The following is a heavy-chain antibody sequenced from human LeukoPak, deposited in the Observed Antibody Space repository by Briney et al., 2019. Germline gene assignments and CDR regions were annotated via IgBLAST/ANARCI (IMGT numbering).Heavy chain of an antibody. V-gene: IGHV3-30-3*01. CDR1: GLTFSSYA. J-gene: IGHJ4*02. Sequence: GGSLRLSCAASGLTFSSYAMHWVRQAPGKGLEWVAVISYDGSNKYYADSVKGRFTISRDNSKNTLYLQMNSLRAEDPAVYYCAREGQWLPTGYWGQGTLVTVSS. D-gene: IGHD6-19*01. CDR3: AREGQWLPTGY. CDR2: ISYDGSNK.